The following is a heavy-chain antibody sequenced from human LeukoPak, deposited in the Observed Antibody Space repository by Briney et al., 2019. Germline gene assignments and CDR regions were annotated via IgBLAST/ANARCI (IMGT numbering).Heavy chain of an antibody. CDR1: GFPFSTYT. V-gene: IGHV3-21*01. CDR3: ARDRRYFDTGGLGGPDY. CDR2: ISSSSSYI. D-gene: IGHD2-8*02. Sequence: GGSLRLSCAASGFPFSTYTMNWVRQAPGKGLEWVSSISSSSSYIYYADSMKGRFTISRDNAKNSLYLQMNNLKAEDTAVYYCARDRRYFDTGGLGGPDYXGKGTLVTVSS. J-gene: IGHJ4*02.